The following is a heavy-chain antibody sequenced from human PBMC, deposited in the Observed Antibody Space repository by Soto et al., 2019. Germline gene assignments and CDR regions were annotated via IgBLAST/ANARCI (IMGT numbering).Heavy chain of an antibody. J-gene: IGHJ5*02. CDR3: ARVPTIRITGTTTNWFDP. CDR1: GYSFSTYD. V-gene: IGHV1-8*02. Sequence: QVHLVQSGAEVKKPGASVKVSCKASGYSFSTYDINWVRQAPGQGLEWMGWMNPSAGTTGSAQKFQGRVTMTWDTSMSTAYMELSSLTSGDTAVYYCARVPTIRITGTTTNWFDPWGQGTLVTVSS. D-gene: IGHD1-20*01. CDR2: MNPSAGTT.